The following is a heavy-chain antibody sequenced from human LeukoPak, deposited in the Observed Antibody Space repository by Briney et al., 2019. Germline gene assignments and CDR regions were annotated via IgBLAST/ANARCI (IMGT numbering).Heavy chain of an antibody. CDR3: AGDGIAAAGTGKNWFDP. CDR1: GFTFSSYS. V-gene: IGHV3-48*01. J-gene: IGHJ5*02. CDR2: ISSSSSTI. Sequence: GGSLRLSCAASGFTFSSYSMNWVRQAPGKGLEWVSYISSSSSTIYYADSVKGRFTISRDNAKNSLYLQMNSLRAEDTAVYYCAGDGIAAAGTGKNWFDPWGQGTLVTVSS. D-gene: IGHD6-13*01.